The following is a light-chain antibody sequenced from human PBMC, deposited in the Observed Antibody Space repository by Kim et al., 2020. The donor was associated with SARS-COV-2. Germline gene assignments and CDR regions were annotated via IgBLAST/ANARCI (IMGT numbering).Light chain of an antibody. Sequence: SSELTQDPAVSVALGQTVRITCQGDSLRSYYATWYQQKPGQAPLVVIYGKDNRPSGVPDRFSGSSSGNTAYLTITGTQAGDEADYYCNSRDSNDYVVFGGGTKVTVL. CDR3: NSRDSNDYVV. J-gene: IGLJ2*01. V-gene: IGLV3-19*01. CDR2: GKD. CDR1: SLRSYY.